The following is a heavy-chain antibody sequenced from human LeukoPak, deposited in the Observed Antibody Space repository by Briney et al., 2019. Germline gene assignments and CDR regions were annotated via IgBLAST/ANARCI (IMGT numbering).Heavy chain of an antibody. V-gene: IGHV1-46*01. Sequence: ASVKVSCKASGYTFTSYYMHWVRQAPGQGLEWMGIINPSGGSTSYAQKFQGRVTMTRDTSTSTVYMELSSLRSEDTAVYYCARGDGYYYDSSGYPFDYWGQGTLVTVSS. CDR1: GYTFTSYY. CDR2: INPSGGST. J-gene: IGHJ4*02. D-gene: IGHD3-22*01. CDR3: ARGDGYYYDSSGYPFDY.